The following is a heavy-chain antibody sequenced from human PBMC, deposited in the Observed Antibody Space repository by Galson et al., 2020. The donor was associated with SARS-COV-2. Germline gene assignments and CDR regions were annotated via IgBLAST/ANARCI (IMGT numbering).Heavy chain of an antibody. CDR1: GYTFTSYY. Sequence: ASVKVSCKASGYTFTSYYMHWVRQAPGQGLEWMGIINPSGGSTSYAQKFQGRVTMTRDTSTSTVYMELSSLRSEDTAVYYCAREEGSSGWYGGVGHDAFDIWGQGTMVTVSS. J-gene: IGHJ3*02. CDR2: INPSGGST. V-gene: IGHV1-46*01. CDR3: AREEGSSGWYGGVGHDAFDI. D-gene: IGHD6-19*01.